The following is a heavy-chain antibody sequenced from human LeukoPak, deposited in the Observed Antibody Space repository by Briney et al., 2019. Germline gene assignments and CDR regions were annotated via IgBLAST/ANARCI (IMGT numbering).Heavy chain of an antibody. D-gene: IGHD3-16*02. CDR1: GYTLTELS. CDR2: FDPEDGET. CDR3: ATDLNYVWGSYRYTPA. V-gene: IGHV1-24*01. Sequence: ASVKVSCKVSGYTLTELSMHWVRQAPGKGLEWMGGFDPEDGETIYAQKFQGRVTMTEDTSTDTAYMELSSLRSEDTAVYYCATDLNYVWGSYRYTPAWSQGTLVTVSS. J-gene: IGHJ5*02.